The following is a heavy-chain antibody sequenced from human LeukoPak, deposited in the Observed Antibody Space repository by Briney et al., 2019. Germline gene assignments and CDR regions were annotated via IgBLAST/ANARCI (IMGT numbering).Heavy chain of an antibody. J-gene: IGHJ5*02. CDR3: ARRGHDYGNDDWFDP. CDR1: GFTFSSYA. V-gene: IGHV3-23*01. D-gene: IGHD4-11*01. CDR2: ISGSGGST. Sequence: PGGSLRLSCAASGFTFSSYAMSWVRQAPGKGLEWVSAISGSGGSTYYADSVKGRFTISRDNSKNTLYLQMNCLRPEDTAVYYCARRGHDYGNDDWFDPWGQGTLATVSS.